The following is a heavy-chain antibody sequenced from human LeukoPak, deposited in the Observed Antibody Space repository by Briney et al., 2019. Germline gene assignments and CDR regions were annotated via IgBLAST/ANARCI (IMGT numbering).Heavy chain of an antibody. Sequence: GASVKVSCKISEYSLSDLSIHWVREAPGEELEWMGGFDSENNKMVYSQKFQGRVTMTEDTSADTAYMELTSLRSEDTAVYFCATDRVYRSSGRSWGFFDYWGRGTLVIVSS. CDR1: EYSLSDLS. J-gene: IGHJ4*02. D-gene: IGHD6-19*01. CDR2: FDSENNKM. CDR3: ATDRVYRSSGRSWGFFDY. V-gene: IGHV1-24*01.